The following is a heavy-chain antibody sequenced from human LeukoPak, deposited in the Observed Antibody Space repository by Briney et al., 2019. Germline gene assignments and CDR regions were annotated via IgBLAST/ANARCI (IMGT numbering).Heavy chain of an antibody. CDR2: IYYSGST. Sequence: PGGSLRLSCTASGFTFDSYAVSWVRQAPGKGLEWIGSIYYSGSTYYNPSLKSRVTISVETSKNQFSLKLSSVTAADTAVYYCASHSSYVSPFRSWGRGPLVTVSP. J-gene: IGHJ5*02. CDR3: ASHSSYVSPFRS. CDR1: GFTFDSYA. D-gene: IGHD3-10*02. V-gene: IGHV4-39*01.